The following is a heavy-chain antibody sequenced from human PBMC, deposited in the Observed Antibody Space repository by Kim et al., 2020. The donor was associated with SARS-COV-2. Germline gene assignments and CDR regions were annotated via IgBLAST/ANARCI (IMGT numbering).Heavy chain of an antibody. J-gene: IGHJ6*02. CDR1: GGSISSSSYY. CDR3: ARLQYSSSRTGYYYYGMDV. CDR2: IYYSGST. V-gene: IGHV4-39*01. Sequence: SETLSLTCTVSGGSISSSSYYWGWIRQPPGKGLEWIGSIYYSGSTYYNPSPKSRVTISVDTSKNQFSLKLSSVTAADTAVYYCARLQYSSSRTGYYYYGMDVWGQGTPVTVSS. D-gene: IGHD6-6*01.